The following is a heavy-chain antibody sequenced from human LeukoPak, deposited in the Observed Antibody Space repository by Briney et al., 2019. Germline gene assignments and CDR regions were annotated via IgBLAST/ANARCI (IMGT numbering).Heavy chain of an antibody. D-gene: IGHD3-16*01. CDR2: INPSDGST. V-gene: IGHV1-46*01. CDR1: GYTFTDYY. CDR3: ARHQGAGEYPFDY. J-gene: IGHJ4*02. Sequence: ASVKVSCKASGYTFTDYYIHWVRQAPGQGLEWMGIINPSDGSTTYAQRFQGRVTMTRGTSTSTVYMELSSLRSEDTAVYYCARHQGAGEYPFDYWGQGTLVTVAS.